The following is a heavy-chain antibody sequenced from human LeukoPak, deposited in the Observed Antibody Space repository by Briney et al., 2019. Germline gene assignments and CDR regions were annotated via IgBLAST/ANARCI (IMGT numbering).Heavy chain of an antibody. CDR1: GGSISSTSYY. CDR3: ATLTTPGLFNP. CDR2: IYYSGST. J-gene: IGHJ5*02. V-gene: IGHV4-39*07. D-gene: IGHD1-1*01. Sequence: SETLSLTCTVSGGSISSTSYYWGWIRQPPGKGLEWIGNIYYSGSTYYNPSLKSRVTISVDTSKNQFSLKLSSVTAADTAVYYCATLTTPGLFNPWGQGTLVTVSS.